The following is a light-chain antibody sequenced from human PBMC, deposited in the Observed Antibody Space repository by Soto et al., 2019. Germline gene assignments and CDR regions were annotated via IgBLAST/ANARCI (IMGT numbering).Light chain of an antibody. Sequence: DIQGSQSPSTLAGSLGDRVTITCRASQNISSWLAWYQQKPGKAPKLLIYTASTLKSGVPSRFSGSGSGTEFTLPIRSLQPDDFAPYYCQPYNSYSEAFGQGTKVDI. CDR3: QPYNSYSEA. J-gene: IGKJ1*01. CDR2: TAS. V-gene: IGKV1-5*03. CDR1: QNISSW.